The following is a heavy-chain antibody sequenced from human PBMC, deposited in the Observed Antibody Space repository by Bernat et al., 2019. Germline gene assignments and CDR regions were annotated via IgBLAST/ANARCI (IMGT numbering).Heavy chain of an antibody. J-gene: IGHJ6*02. CDR1: GFTFDDYA. CDR3: AKEAAAGTDHYYYYGMDV. CDR2: ISWNSGSI. Sequence: EVQLVESGGGLVQPGRSLRLSCAASGFTFDDYAMHWVRQAPGKGLEWVSGISWNSGSIGYADSVKGRFTISRDNAKNSLYLQMNSLRAEDTALYYCAKEAAAGTDHYYYYGMDVWGHGTTVTVSS. D-gene: IGHD6-13*01. V-gene: IGHV3-9*01.